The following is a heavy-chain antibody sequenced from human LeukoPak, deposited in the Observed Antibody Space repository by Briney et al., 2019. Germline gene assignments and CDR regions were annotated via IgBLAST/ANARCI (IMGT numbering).Heavy chain of an antibody. CDR1: GFTFSSYE. CDR3: TRNSGWYGLS. D-gene: IGHD6-19*01. V-gene: IGHV3-48*03. Sequence: PGGSLRLSCAASGFTFSSYEMNWVRQAPGKGLEWVSYISSSGRTTYHADSVKGRFTISRDNAKNSLYLQMNSLRAEDTAVYYCTRNSGWYGLSWGQGTLVTVSS. CDR2: ISSSGRTT. J-gene: IGHJ1*01.